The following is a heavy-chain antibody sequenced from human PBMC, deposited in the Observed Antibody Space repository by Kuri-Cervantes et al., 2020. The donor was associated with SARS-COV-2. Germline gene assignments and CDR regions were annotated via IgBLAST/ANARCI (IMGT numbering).Heavy chain of an antibody. D-gene: IGHD6-13*01. CDR3: ARHGTAAAVD. CDR2: IYHSGST. Sequence: SQTLSLTCAVYGGSFSGYYWSWIRQPPGKGLEWIGSIYHSGSTYYNPSLKSRVTISVDTSKNQFSLKLSSVTAADTAVYYCARHGTAAAVDWGQGTLVTVSS. CDR1: GGSFSGYY. V-gene: IGHV4-34*01. J-gene: IGHJ4*02.